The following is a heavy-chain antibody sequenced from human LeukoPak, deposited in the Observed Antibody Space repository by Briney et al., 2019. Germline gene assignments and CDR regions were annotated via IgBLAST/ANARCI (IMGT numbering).Heavy chain of an antibody. V-gene: IGHV3-23*01. D-gene: IGHD3-10*01. CDR1: GFRFSSDA. CDR2: ISGGGGTT. J-gene: IGHJ6*03. Sequence: GGSLGLSCAASGFRFSSDAMTWVRQAPGKGLEWVSAISGGGGTTYYADSVRGRFTISRDSSKNTLYLQMSSLRAEDTAVYYCAKDGRNSYRWGSSAVGRKGNTAPASS. CDR3: AKDGRNSYRWGSSAV.